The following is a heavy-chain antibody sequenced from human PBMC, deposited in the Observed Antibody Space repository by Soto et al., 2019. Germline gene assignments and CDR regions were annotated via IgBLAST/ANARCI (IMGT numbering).Heavy chain of an antibody. D-gene: IGHD6-6*01. Sequence: SETLSLTCTVSGGSISNYYWSWIRQPPGKGLEWIGYTYYSGSTKYNSSLKSRVTISVDTSKNQFSLKLSSVTAADTAVYYCARHLVGDYFDYWGQGTLVTVSS. CDR1: GGSISNYY. CDR3: ARHLVGDYFDY. CDR2: TYYSGST. J-gene: IGHJ4*02. V-gene: IGHV4-59*08.